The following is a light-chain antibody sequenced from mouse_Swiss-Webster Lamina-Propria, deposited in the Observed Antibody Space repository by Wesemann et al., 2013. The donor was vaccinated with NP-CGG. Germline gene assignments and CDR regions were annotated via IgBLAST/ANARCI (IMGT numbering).Light chain of an antibody. CDR3: HQYLSSTWT. Sequence: NIMMTQSPSSLAVSAGEKVTMSCKSSQSVLYSSNQKNYLAWYQQKPGQSPKLLIYWASTRESGVPDRFTGSGSGTRLLLLPSAVYKLKTWQFYYCHQYLSSTWTFGGGTKLEIK. J-gene: IGKJ1*01. V-gene: IGKV8-27*01. CDR1: QSVLYSSNQKNY. CDR2: WAS.